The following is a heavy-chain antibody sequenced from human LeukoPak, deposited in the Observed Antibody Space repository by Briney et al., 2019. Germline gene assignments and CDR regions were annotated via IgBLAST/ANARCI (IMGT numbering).Heavy chain of an antibody. CDR3: ARDRAWNYFDY. D-gene: IGHD3-3*01. J-gene: IGHJ4*02. V-gene: IGHV3-30*03. CDR2: ISNDGSRK. Sequence: WVRLAPGKGLEWVAIISNDGSRKYYAHSVEGRFTISRDNSKNTLYLQMDSLRAEDTAVYYCARDRAWNYFDYWGQGTLVTVSS.